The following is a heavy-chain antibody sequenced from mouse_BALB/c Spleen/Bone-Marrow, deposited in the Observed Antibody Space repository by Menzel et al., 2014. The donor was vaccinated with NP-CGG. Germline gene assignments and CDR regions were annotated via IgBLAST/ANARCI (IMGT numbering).Heavy chain of an antibody. Sequence: VQLQQSGPDLVKPSQSLSLPCTVTGYSITSGYSWHWIRQFPGNKLEWMGYIHYSGSTNYNPSLKSRISITRDTSKNQFFLQLNSVTTEDTATYYCARPITTVVGFDYWGQGTTLTVSS. CDR3: ARPITTVVGFDY. V-gene: IGHV3-1*02. CDR1: GYSITSGYS. D-gene: IGHD1-1*01. J-gene: IGHJ2*01. CDR2: IHYSGST.